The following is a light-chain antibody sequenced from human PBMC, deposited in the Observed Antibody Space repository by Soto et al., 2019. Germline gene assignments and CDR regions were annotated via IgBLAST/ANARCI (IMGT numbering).Light chain of an antibody. J-gene: IGKJ5*01. CDR2: TAS. CDR1: QSISSH. V-gene: IGKV1-39*01. Sequence: DIRMTPSPSSLSASFGDRVTLTCRASQSISSHLNWYQQKPGKAPNLLMYTASNLQSGFPSRFSGSGSGTDFTLAISSLQPEDSATYYCQQSYSTPITFGQGTQLEIK. CDR3: QQSYSTPIT.